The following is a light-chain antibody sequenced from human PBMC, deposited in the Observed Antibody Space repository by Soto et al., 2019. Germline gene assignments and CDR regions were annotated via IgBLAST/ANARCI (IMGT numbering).Light chain of an antibody. V-gene: IGKV3-11*01. J-gene: IGKJ4*01. Sequence: EIVLTQFPATLSLSPGTRATLSCRASESVNTYLAWYQQKPGQAPRLLIYDASKRATGIPARFSGSGSRTDFTLTISSLEPEDSAVYYCQQRSKWLTFGGGTKVEIK. CDR3: QQRSKWLT. CDR2: DAS. CDR1: ESVNTY.